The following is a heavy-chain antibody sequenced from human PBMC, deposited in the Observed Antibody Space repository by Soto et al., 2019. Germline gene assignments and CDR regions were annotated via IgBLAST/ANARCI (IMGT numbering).Heavy chain of an antibody. CDR1: GFTFSNYG. CDR3: AKDHLTTTVTTVGY. V-gene: IGHV3-30*18. CDR2: ISYHGSDK. Sequence: QVQLVESGGGVVQPGRSLRLSCAASGFTFSNYGMHWVRQAPGKGLEWVAVISYHGSDKYYADSVKGRFTISRDNSKNTLYLQMDSLRAEDMAVYDCAKDHLTTTVTTVGYWGQGTLVTVSS. D-gene: IGHD4-17*01. J-gene: IGHJ4*02.